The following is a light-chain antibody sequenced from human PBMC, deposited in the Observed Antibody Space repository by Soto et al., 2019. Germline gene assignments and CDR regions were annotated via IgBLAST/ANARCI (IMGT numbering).Light chain of an antibody. Sequence: PGERATLSCRASQSVSNSYLAWYQQKPGQAPRLLIFGASSRATGIPDRFSGSGPGTDFTLTISRLEPEDFAVYYCQQYGSSPPTTFGGGTKVEIK. CDR1: QSVSNSY. V-gene: IGKV3-20*01. J-gene: IGKJ4*01. CDR2: GAS. CDR3: QQYGSSPPTT.